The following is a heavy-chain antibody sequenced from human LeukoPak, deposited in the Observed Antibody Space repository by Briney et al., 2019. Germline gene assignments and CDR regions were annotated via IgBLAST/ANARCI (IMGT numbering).Heavy chain of an antibody. D-gene: IGHD3-10*01. Sequence: GGSLRLSCAASGFTFSSYGMSWVRQAPGKGLEWVSAISGSGGSTYYADSVKGRFTISRDNSKNTLYLQMNSLRAEDTAVYYCASSLTMVRGDYWGQGTLVTVSS. J-gene: IGHJ4*02. V-gene: IGHV3-23*01. CDR2: ISGSGGST. CDR3: ASSLTMVRGDY. CDR1: GFTFSSYG.